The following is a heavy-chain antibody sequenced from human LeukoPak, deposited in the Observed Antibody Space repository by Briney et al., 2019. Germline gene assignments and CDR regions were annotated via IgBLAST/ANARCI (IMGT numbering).Heavy chain of an antibody. Sequence: GGSLRLSCAASGFTFTGYWMHWVRQAPGKGLVWVSRVDIDGSSTIHADSVQGRFTISRDNAKNSLYLQMNSLRAEDTAVYYCASSPGYSSSWDWFDPWGQGTLVTVSS. CDR3: ASSPGYSSSWDWFDP. D-gene: IGHD6-13*01. J-gene: IGHJ5*02. V-gene: IGHV3-74*01. CDR2: VDIDGSST. CDR1: GFTFTGYW.